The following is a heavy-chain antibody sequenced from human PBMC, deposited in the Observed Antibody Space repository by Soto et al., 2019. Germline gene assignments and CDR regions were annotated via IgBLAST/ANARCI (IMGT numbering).Heavy chain of an antibody. J-gene: IGHJ4*02. CDR1: GGSISTVGHY. CDR3: ARATGTLRSRNCDY. Sequence: SETLSLTCSVSGGSISTVGHYWTWIRQPPGKGLEWIGSIYHTGSTYYSKSLRSRLTMSVDTSKSQFSPRLSSVTAADTAVYYCARATGTLRSRNCDYWGQGSLVTVSS. CDR2: IYHTGST. D-gene: IGHD1-1*01. V-gene: IGHV4-31*03.